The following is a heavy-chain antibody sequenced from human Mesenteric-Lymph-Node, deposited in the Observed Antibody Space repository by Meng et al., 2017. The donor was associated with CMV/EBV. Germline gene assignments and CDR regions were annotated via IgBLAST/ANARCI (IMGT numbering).Heavy chain of an antibody. J-gene: IGHJ4*02. CDR2: INTNTGNP. CDR1: GYTFTSYA. Sequence: SGYTFTSYAMNLVRQAPGQGLEWMGWINTNTGNPTHAQGFTGRFVFSLDTSVSTAYLQISSLKAEDTAVYYCARDEGYYGSGSNFDYWGQGTLVTVSS. D-gene: IGHD3-10*01. V-gene: IGHV7-4-1*02. CDR3: ARDEGYYGSGSNFDY.